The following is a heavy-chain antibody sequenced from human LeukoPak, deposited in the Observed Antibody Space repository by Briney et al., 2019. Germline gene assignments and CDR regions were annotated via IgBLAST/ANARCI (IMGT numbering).Heavy chain of an antibody. CDR2: IYYSGST. CDR3: ARATQQLVYYYYYYYMDV. J-gene: IGHJ6*03. V-gene: IGHV4-59*01. Sequence: SETLSLTCTVSAGSISSYYGSWIRQPPGKGLDWIGYIYYSGSTNYNPSLKSRVTISVDTSKYQFSLKLSSVTAADTAVYYCARATQQLVYYYYYYYMDVWGKGTTVTISS. CDR1: AGSISSYY. D-gene: IGHD6-13*01.